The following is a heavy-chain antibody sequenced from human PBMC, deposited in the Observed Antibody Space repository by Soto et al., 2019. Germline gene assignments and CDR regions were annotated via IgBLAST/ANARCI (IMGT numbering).Heavy chain of an antibody. CDR2: IYSSGST. D-gene: IGHD3-10*01. CDR1: GGSISSGGYY. J-gene: IGHJ4*02. V-gene: IGHV4-31*03. CDR3: ASQNYYGSGTGPYFDY. Sequence: QVQLQESGPGLVKPSQTLSLTCTVSGGSISSGGYYWSWIRQHPGKGLEWIGYIYSSGSTYYNPSLQGRVTISVDTSKNQFSLKLSSVTAADTAVYYCASQNYYGSGTGPYFDYWGQGTLVTVSS.